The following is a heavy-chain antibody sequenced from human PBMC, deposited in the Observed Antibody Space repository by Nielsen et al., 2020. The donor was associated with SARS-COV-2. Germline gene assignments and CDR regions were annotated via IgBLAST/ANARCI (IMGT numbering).Heavy chain of an antibody. CDR2: INPNSGGT. CDR1: GYTFTGYY. Sequence: ASVKVSCKASGYTFTGYYMHWVRQAPGQGLEWMGRINPNSGGTNYAQKFQGRVTITRDMSTSTAYMELSSLRSEDTAVYYCAAVRSYYDSSGYYGYYYGMDVWGQGTTVTVSS. CDR3: AAVRSYYDSSGYYGYYYGMDV. D-gene: IGHD3-22*01. J-gene: IGHJ6*02. V-gene: IGHV1-2*06.